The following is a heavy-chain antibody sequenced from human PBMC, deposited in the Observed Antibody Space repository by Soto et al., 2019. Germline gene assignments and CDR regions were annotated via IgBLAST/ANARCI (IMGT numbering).Heavy chain of an antibody. Sequence: QVQLVESGGGVVQPGRSLRLSCAASRFTFTIYGMHWVRQAPGKGLEWVAVIWYDGSNKYYADSVKGRFTISRDNSKNPLYLQMNSLRAEDTAVYYCAREEMATIHPWVPAAFDIWGQGTMVTVSS. D-gene: IGHD5-12*01. J-gene: IGHJ3*02. CDR2: IWYDGSNK. CDR3: AREEMATIHPWVPAAFDI. V-gene: IGHV3-33*01. CDR1: RFTFTIYG.